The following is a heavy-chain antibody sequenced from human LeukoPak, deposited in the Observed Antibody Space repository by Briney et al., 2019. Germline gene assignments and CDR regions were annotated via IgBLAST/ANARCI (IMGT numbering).Heavy chain of an antibody. D-gene: IGHD3-10*01. V-gene: IGHV3-7*01. CDR3: AKLGKTENHYGSGRFSYYYYMDV. CDR2: IKKDGSEK. CDR1: GFTFSDYY. Sequence: TGGSLRLSCAASGFTFSDYYMSWVRQAPGKGLEWVANIKKDGSEKYYVDSVKGRFTISRDNAKTSLYLQMNSLRAEDTAVYYCAKLGKTENHYGSGRFSYYYYMDVWGKGTTVTISS. J-gene: IGHJ6*03.